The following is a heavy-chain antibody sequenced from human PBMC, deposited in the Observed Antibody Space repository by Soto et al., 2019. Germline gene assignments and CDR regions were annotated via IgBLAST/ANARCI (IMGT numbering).Heavy chain of an antibody. J-gene: IGHJ4*02. CDR2: IYYSGST. CDR1: GGSLSSGGYY. Sequence: PSETLSLTCTVSGGSLSSGGYYWRWIRQHPGKCLEWIGYIYYSGSTYYNPSLKSRVTISVDTSKNQFSLKLSSVTAADTAVYYCARSYYYDSSGLDYWGQGTLVTVYS. V-gene: IGHV4-31*03. CDR3: ARSYYYDSSGLDY. D-gene: IGHD3-22*01.